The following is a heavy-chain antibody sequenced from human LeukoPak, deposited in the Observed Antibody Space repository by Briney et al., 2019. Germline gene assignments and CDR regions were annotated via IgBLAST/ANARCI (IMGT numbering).Heavy chain of an antibody. CDR1: GFTFSSYA. V-gene: IGHV3-48*02. Sequence: GGSLRLSCAASGFTFSSYAMNWVRQAPGKGLQWVSVISTTSLNTYYADSVKGRFTISRDNAKNSLYLQMNSLTDEDTAVYYCARVDYFESWGQGTLVTVSS. J-gene: IGHJ4*02. CDR3: ARVDYFES. CDR2: ISTTSLNT.